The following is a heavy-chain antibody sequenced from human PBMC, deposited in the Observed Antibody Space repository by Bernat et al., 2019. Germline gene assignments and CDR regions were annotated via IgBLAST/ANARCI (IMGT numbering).Heavy chain of an antibody. CDR2: IYYSGNT. CDR1: GGSISSGDYY. Sequence: QVQLQESGPGLVKPSQTLSLTCTVSGGSISSGDYYWSWIRQPPEKGLEWIGYIYYSGNTYYNPSLKSRLTMSVDTSKNQFSLKLSSVTAADTAVYYCARASRRLEFDYWGQGTLVTVSS. D-gene: IGHD3-22*01. V-gene: IGHV4-30-4*01. J-gene: IGHJ4*02. CDR3: ARASRRLEFDY.